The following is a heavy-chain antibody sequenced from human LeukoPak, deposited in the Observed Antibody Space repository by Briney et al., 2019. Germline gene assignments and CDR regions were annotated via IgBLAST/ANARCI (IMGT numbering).Heavy chain of an antibody. CDR1: GGSISSSSYY. D-gene: IGHD2-15*01. J-gene: IGHJ5*02. CDR2: IYYSGST. V-gene: IGHV4-39*07. Sequence: SETLSLTCTVSGGSISSSSYYWGWIRQPPGKGLEWIGSIYYSGSTYYNPSLKSRVTISVDTSKNQFSLKLSSVTAADTAVYYCARDLEVVGFDPWGQGTLVTVSS. CDR3: ARDLEVVGFDP.